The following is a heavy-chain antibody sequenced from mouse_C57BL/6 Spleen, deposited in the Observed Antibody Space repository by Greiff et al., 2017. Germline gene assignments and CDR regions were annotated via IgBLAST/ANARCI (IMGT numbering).Heavy chain of an antibody. CDR2: IDPENGDT. D-gene: IGHD2-1*01. CDR1: GFNIKVDY. CDR3: TLIYYGNYDAMDY. V-gene: IGHV14-4*01. J-gene: IGHJ4*01. Sequence: EVQLMESGAALVRPGASVMLSCTASGFNIKVDYMHWVKQRPEQGLEWIGWIDPENGDTESASKFQGKATITADTSSNTAYLQLSSLTSEDTAVYYCTLIYYGNYDAMDYWGQGTSVAVSS.